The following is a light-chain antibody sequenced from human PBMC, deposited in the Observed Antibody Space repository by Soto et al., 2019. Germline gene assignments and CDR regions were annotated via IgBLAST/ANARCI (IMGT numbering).Light chain of an antibody. CDR2: DVR. Sequence: QSVLTQPRSVSGSPGQSVTISCTGNSSDIGAYDYVFCYLQYPGKSPKLIIYDVRKRPSGVPDRFSGSKSGNTASLTISGLPTEDEADYHCCSYAGRNSLVFGGGTKLTVL. J-gene: IGLJ3*02. CDR3: CSYAGRNSLV. V-gene: IGLV2-11*01. CDR1: SSDIGAYDY.